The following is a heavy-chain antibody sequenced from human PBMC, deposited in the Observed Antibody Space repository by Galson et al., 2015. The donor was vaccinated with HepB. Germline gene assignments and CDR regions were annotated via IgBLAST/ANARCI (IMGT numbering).Heavy chain of an antibody. Sequence: SLRLSCAASGFTFSSYWMSWVRQAPGKGLEWVANINEDGSVKKYVDSEKGRCTISRDKARNSLYLQMNSLRVEDTAVYYCARDAHSRQGSDYWGQGTLVTVSS. V-gene: IGHV3-7*01. CDR2: INEDGSVK. D-gene: IGHD2-21*01. CDR3: ARDAHSRQGSDY. CDR1: GFTFSSYW. J-gene: IGHJ4*02.